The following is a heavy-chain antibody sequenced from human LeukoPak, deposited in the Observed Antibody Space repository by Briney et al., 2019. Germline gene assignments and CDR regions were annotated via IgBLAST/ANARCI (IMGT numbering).Heavy chain of an antibody. V-gene: IGHV4-61*02. CDR2: IYTSGST. Sequence: SETLSLTCTVSGGSISSGSYYWSWIRQPAGKGLEWIGRIYTSGSTNYNPSLKSRVTISVDTSKNQFSLKLSSVTAADTAVYYCAREDWNYHDAFDIWGQGTMVTVSS. D-gene: IGHD1-7*01. J-gene: IGHJ3*02. CDR1: GGSISSGSYY. CDR3: AREDWNYHDAFDI.